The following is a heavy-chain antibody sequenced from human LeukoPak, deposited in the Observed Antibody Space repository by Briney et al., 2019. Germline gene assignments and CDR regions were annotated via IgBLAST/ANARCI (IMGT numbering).Heavy chain of an antibody. Sequence: SETLSLTCAVYGGSFSGYYWSWIRQPPGKGLEWIGEINHSGSTNYNPPLKSRVTISVDTSKNQFSLKLSSVTAADTAVYYCARFTLYYYGSGSLNAYYFDYWGQGTLVTVSS. CDR2: INHSGST. CDR1: GGSFSGYY. J-gene: IGHJ4*02. CDR3: ARFTLYYYGSGSLNAYYFDY. V-gene: IGHV4-34*01. D-gene: IGHD3-10*01.